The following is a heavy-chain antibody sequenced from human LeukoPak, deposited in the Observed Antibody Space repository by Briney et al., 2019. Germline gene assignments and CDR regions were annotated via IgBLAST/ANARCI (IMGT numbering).Heavy chain of an antibody. J-gene: IGHJ4*02. CDR2: ISGSGGNT. CDR3: AREPRGYYGSGSYGGSPI. V-gene: IGHV3-23*01. D-gene: IGHD3-10*01. Sequence: GGSLRLSCAASGFTFSSYAMSWVRQAPGKGLEWVSAISGSGGNTYYADSVKGRFTISRDNSKNTLYLQMNSLRAEDTAVYYCAREPRGYYGSGSYGGSPIWGQGTLVTVSS. CDR1: GFTFSSYA.